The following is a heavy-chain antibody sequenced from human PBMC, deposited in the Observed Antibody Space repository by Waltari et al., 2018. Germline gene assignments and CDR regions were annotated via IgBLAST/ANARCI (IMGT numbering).Heavy chain of an antibody. CDR1: GFTFSSYA. Sequence: EVQLLESGGGLVQPGGSLRLSCAASGFTFSSYAMSWVRQAPGKGLEWVSAISGSGGSTYYADSVKGRFTISRDNSKNTLYLQMNSLRAEDTAVYYCARWPSLPYDSSGYYGDGYFDYWGQGTLVTVSS. J-gene: IGHJ4*02. D-gene: IGHD3-22*01. V-gene: IGHV3-23*01. CDR2: ISGSGGST. CDR3: ARWPSLPYDSSGYYGDGYFDY.